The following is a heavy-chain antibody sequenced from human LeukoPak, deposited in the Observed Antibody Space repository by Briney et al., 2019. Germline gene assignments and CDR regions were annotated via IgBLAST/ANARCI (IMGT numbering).Heavy chain of an antibody. Sequence: GASVKVSCKASGGTFSSYAISWVRQAPGQGLEWMGGIIPIFGTANYAQKFQGRVTITTDESTSTAYMELSSLRADDTAVYYCAKDTPLCYFDYWGQGTLVTVSS. CDR2: IIPIFGTA. D-gene: IGHD3-16*01. CDR3: AKDTPLCYFDY. J-gene: IGHJ4*02. V-gene: IGHV1-69*05. CDR1: GGTFSSYA.